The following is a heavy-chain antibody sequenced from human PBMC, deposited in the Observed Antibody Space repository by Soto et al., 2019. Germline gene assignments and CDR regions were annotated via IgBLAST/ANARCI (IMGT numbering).Heavy chain of an antibody. CDR3: STDRRIASSDY. D-gene: IGHD2-21*01. CDR2: VKSKSDGETT. Sequence: EVQLVESGGGLVKPGESLRLSCAASGFTFTNAWMGWVRQAPGKGPEWVGRVKSKSDGETTDYAAPVKGRFTISRDDSKNTLYLQMNSLNAEDTAVYYCSTDRRIASSDYWGQGTLVTVSS. CDR1: GFTFTNAW. V-gene: IGHV3-15*01. J-gene: IGHJ4*02.